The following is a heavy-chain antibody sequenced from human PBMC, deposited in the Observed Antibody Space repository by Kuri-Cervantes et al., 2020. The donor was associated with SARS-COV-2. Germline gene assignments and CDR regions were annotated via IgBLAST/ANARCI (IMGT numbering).Heavy chain of an antibody. CDR3: ARACSSTXCYFSEFDY. CDR1: GYTFTSYG. J-gene: IGHJ4*02. Sequence: ASVKVSXKASGYTFTSYGISWVRQAXGQGLEWMXXISAYNGNTNYAQKLQGRVTMXTDTSTXTAYMELRSLRSGDTAVYXCARACSSTXCYFSEFDYWGQGTLVTVSS. V-gene: IGHV1-18*04. CDR2: ISAYNGNT. D-gene: IGHD2-2*01.